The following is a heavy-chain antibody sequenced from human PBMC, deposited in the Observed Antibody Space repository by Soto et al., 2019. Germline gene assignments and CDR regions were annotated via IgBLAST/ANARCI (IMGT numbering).Heavy chain of an antibody. V-gene: IGHV4-34*01. Sequence: SETLSLTCAVYGGSFSGYYWSWIRQPPGKGLEWIGEINHSGSTNYNPSLKSRVTISVDTSKNQFSLKLGSVTAADTAVYYCARGHSSGYYTWGQGTMVTVSS. D-gene: IGHD3-22*01. CDR2: INHSGST. CDR1: GGSFSGYY. J-gene: IGHJ3*01. CDR3: ARGHSSGYYT.